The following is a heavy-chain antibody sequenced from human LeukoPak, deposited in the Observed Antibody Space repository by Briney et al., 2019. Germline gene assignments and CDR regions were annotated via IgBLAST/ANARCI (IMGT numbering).Heavy chain of an antibody. Sequence: SETLSLTCTVSGGSISSGSYYWSWIRQPTGKGLEWIGRIYTSGSTNYNPSLKSRVTISVDTSKNQFSLKLSSVTAADTAVYYCASHSQYGYGYWGAHLEFDYWGQGTLVTVSS. CDR3: ASHSQYGYGYWGAHLEFDY. CDR2: IYTSGST. CDR1: GGSISSGSYY. V-gene: IGHV4-61*02. J-gene: IGHJ4*02. D-gene: IGHD5-18*01.